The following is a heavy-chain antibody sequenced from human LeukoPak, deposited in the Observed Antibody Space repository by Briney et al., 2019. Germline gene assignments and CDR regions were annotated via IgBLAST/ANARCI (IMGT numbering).Heavy chain of an antibody. CDR1: GLTFSSYT. CDR2: ISTSNKNI. Sequence: PGGSLRLSCAASGLTFSSYTMNWVRQAPGKGLEWVSSISTSNKNIYYADSVKGRFTISRDNAKNSLYLQMNSLRAEDTAVYYCARDGYGDYYFDYWGQGTLVTVSS. V-gene: IGHV3-21*01. D-gene: IGHD4-17*01. J-gene: IGHJ4*02. CDR3: ARDGYGDYYFDY.